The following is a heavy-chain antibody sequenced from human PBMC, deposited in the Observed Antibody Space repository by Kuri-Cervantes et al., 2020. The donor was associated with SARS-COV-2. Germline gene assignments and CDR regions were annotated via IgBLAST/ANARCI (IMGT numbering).Heavy chain of an antibody. Sequence: ASVKVSCKASGYTFTIYGMHWVRQAPGQRPEWMGWISPVNDNTQYSQKFQGRVTITRDTSANTAYMELSSLISEDTAVYYCARDHSSSVEAGTWFDPWGQGNLVNFCS. CDR1: GYTFTIYG. V-gene: IGHV1-3*01. CDR3: ARDHSSSVEAGTWFDP. D-gene: IGHD3-22*01. J-gene: IGHJ5*02. CDR2: ISPVNDNT.